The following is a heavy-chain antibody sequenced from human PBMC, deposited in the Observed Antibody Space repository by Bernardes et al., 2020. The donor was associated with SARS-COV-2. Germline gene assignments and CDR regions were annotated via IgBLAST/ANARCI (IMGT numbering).Heavy chain of an antibody. D-gene: IGHD2-15*01. CDR3: ARAIDIVVVVGLYWFDP. Sequence: SETLSLTCTVSGGSISSSSYYWGWIRQPPGKGLEWIGSIYYSGSTYYNPSLKSRVTISVDTSKNQFSLKLSSVTAADTAVYYCARAIDIVVVVGLYWFDPWGQGTLVTVSS. CDR2: IYYSGST. CDR1: GGSISSSSYY. J-gene: IGHJ5*02. V-gene: IGHV4-39*01.